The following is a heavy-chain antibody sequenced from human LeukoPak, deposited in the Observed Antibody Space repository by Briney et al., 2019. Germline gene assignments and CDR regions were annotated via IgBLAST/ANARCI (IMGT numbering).Heavy chain of an antibody. D-gene: IGHD3-10*01. J-gene: IGHJ5*02. CDR2: INHSGST. CDR3: ARHRRNYYGSGSYYRRFSRPDWFDP. Sequence: SETLSLTCAVYGGSFSGYYWSWIRQPPGKGLEWIGEINHSGSTNYNPSLKSRVTISVDTSKNQFSLKLSSVTAADTAVYYCARHRRNYYGSGSYYRRFSRPDWFDPWGQGTLVTVSS. CDR1: GGSFSGYY. V-gene: IGHV4-34*01.